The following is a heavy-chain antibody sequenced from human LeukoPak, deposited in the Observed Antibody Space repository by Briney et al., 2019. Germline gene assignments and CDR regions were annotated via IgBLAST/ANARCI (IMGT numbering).Heavy chain of an antibody. CDR1: GGSISSYY. CDR3: ARQEIGNCSSSSCYSFDY. D-gene: IGHD2-2*02. J-gene: IGHJ4*02. V-gene: IGHV4-34*01. Sequence: PSETLSLTCTVSGGSISSYYWSWIRQPPGKGLEWIGEINHSESTNYNPSLKSRVSISVDTSKNQFSLKLLSSVTAADTAVYYCARQEIGNCSSSSCYSFDYWGQGTLVTVSS. CDR2: INHSEST.